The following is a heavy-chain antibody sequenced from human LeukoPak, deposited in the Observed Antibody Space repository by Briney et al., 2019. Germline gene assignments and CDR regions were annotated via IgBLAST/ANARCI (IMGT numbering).Heavy chain of an antibody. V-gene: IGHV4-59*12. CDR1: GGSISSYY. D-gene: IGHD2-8*01. Sequence: SETLSLTCTVSGGSISSYYWSWIRQPPGKGLEWIGYIYYSGSTNYNPSLKSRVTISVDTSKNQFSLKLSSVTAADTAVYYCARGRVLMVYAIKKAYFDYWGQGTLVTVSS. CDR3: ARGRVLMVYAIKKAYFDY. CDR2: IYYSGST. J-gene: IGHJ4*02.